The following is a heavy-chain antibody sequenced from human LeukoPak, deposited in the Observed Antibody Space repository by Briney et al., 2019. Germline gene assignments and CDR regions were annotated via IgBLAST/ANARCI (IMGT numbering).Heavy chain of an antibody. Sequence: ASVKVSCKASGQTFTRYYMHWARQAPGQGLEWMGIINPSDGRPSYAQKFEGRVTMTRDTSTSTLYMEQRSLRSEDTAVYYCARARGYSYGPLDSWGQGTLVTVSS. CDR3: ARARGYSYGPLDS. V-gene: IGHV1-46*01. J-gene: IGHJ4*02. CDR2: INPSDGRP. CDR1: GQTFTRYY. D-gene: IGHD5-18*01.